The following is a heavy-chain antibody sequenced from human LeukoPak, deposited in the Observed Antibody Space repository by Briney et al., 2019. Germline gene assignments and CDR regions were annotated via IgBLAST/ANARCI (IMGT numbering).Heavy chain of an antibody. V-gene: IGHV3-30*18. CDR2: ISYDGSNK. J-gene: IGHJ3*02. CDR3: AKVLRYSNDAFDI. Sequence: PGGSLRLSCAASGFTFSSYGMHWVRQAPGKGLEWVAVISYDGSNKYYADSVKGRFTISRDNSKNTLYLQMNSLRAEDTAVYYCAKVLRYSNDAFDIWGQGTMVTVSS. CDR1: GFTFSSYG. D-gene: IGHD3-9*01.